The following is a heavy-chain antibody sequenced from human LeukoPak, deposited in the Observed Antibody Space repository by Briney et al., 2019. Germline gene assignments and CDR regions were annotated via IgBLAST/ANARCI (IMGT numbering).Heavy chain of an antibody. CDR2: IYRSGST. D-gene: IGHD1-1*01. Sequence: PSQTLSLTCAVSGGSISSGGYSWSWIRQPPGKGLEWIGYIYRSGSTYYNPSLKSRVTISVDRSKNQFSLKLSSVTAADTAVYYCARVDWNYFDYWGQGTLVTVSS. V-gene: IGHV4-30-2*01. J-gene: IGHJ4*02. CDR3: ARVDWNYFDY. CDR1: GGSISSGGYS.